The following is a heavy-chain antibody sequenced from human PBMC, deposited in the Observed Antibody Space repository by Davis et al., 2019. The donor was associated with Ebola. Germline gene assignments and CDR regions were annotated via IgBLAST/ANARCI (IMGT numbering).Heavy chain of an antibody. CDR2: VSYDGRHK. CDR3: AKEQQQWLVWGGCFDY. CDR1: GFTFSLFA. Sequence: GESLKISCAASGFTFSLFAMHWVRQAPGKGLEWVAVVSYDGRHKYYADSVKGRFTISRDNSKNTLYLQMNSLGAEDTAVYYCAKEQQQWLVWGGCFDYWGQGTLVIVSS. V-gene: IGHV3-30*04. J-gene: IGHJ4*02. D-gene: IGHD6-19*01.